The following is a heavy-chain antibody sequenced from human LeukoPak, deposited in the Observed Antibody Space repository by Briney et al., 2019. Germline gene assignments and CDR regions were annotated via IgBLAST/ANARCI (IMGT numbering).Heavy chain of an antibody. V-gene: IGHV4-59*01. CDR3: AGGSGTYYWFDP. D-gene: IGHD3-10*01. CDR2: IYYSGSI. J-gene: IGHJ5*02. Sequence: SETLSLTCTVSGGSISGDYWSWIRQPPGKGLEWIGYIYYSGSINYNPSLKSRITILVDTSKNQFSLKLSSVTAAGTAVYYCAGGSGTYYWFDPWGQGTLVTVSS. CDR1: GGSISGDY.